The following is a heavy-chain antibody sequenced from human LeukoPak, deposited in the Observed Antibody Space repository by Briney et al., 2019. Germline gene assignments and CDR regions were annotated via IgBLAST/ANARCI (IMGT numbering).Heavy chain of an antibody. Sequence: GASVKVSCKASGYTFTSYDINWVRQATGQGLEWMGWMNPNSGNTGYAQKFQGRVTMTRNTSISTAYMELSSLRSEDTAVYYCATRRDYYGSGNYDCWGQGTLVTVSS. CDR2: MNPNSGNT. CDR3: ATRRDYYGSGNYDC. D-gene: IGHD3-10*01. J-gene: IGHJ4*02. V-gene: IGHV1-8*01. CDR1: GYTFTSYD.